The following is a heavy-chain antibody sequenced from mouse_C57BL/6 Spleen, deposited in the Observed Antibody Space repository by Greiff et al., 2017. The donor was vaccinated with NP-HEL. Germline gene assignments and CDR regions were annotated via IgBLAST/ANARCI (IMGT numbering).Heavy chain of an antibody. V-gene: IGHV1-64*01. CDR2: IHPNSGST. CDR1: GYTFTSYW. CDR3: ARSDLSGAY. J-gene: IGHJ3*01. Sequence: QVQLQQPGAELVKPGASVKLSCKASGYTFTSYWMHWVKQRPGQGLEWIGMIHPNSGSTKYNEKFKSKGTLTVDKSHSTAYMQLSSLTSEDSAVYYCARSDLSGAYWGQGTLVTVSA. D-gene: IGHD2-3*01.